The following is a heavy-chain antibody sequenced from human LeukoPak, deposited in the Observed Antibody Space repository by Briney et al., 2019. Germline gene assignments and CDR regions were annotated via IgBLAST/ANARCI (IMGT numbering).Heavy chain of an antibody. J-gene: IGHJ5*02. V-gene: IGHV4-59*01. CDR2: IYYSGST. Sequence: SETLSLTCTVSGGSISSYYWSWIRQPPGEGLEWIGYIYYSGSTNYNPSLKSRVTISVDTSKNQFSLKLSSVTAADTAVYYCARELDHWFDPWGQGTLVTVSS. D-gene: IGHD1-1*01. CDR1: GGSISSYY. CDR3: ARELDHWFDP.